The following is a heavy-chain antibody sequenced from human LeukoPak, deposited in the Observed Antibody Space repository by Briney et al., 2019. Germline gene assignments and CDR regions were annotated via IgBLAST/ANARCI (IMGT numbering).Heavy chain of an antibody. Sequence: GGSLRLSCAASGFTFSRYGMSWVRQAPGKGLEWVSGIDGNGGKTGYADSVKGRFTVSRDNAKNSLFLQMNSLRDEDTAFYYCARVGSYYNTGTYAYYFDFWGLGTLVTVSS. D-gene: IGHD1-7*01. V-gene: IGHV3-20*04. J-gene: IGHJ4*02. CDR2: IDGNGGKT. CDR1: GFTFSRYG. CDR3: ARVGSYYNTGTYAYYFDF.